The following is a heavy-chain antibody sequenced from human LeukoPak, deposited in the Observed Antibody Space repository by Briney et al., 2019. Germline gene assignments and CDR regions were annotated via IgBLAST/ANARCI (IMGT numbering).Heavy chain of an antibody. CDR3: ARDLCSTTSCFDY. J-gene: IGHJ4*02. Sequence: GGSLRLSCVTSGFIFSSYGIHWVRQAPGKGLEWVAWHSASNKYYAESVRGRFTMSRDNSKSTLYLQMDSLRVEDTAVYYCARDLCSTTSCFDYWGQGTLVSVSS. CDR1: GFIFSSYG. V-gene: IGHV3-33*01. CDR2: HSASNK. D-gene: IGHD2-2*01.